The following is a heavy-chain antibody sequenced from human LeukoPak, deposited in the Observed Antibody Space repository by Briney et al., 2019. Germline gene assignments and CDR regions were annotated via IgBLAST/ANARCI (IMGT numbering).Heavy chain of an antibody. CDR2: IYYSGST. CDR3: ARPTSSGLGNDAFDI. CDR1: GGSISSGGYY. J-gene: IGHJ3*02. Sequence: SETLSLTCTVSGGSISSGGYYWSWIRQHPGKGLEWIGYIYYSGSTYYNPSLKSRVTISVDTSKNQFSLKLSSVTAADTAVYYCARPTSSGLGNDAFDIRGQGTMVTVSS. D-gene: IGHD3-10*01. V-gene: IGHV4-31*03.